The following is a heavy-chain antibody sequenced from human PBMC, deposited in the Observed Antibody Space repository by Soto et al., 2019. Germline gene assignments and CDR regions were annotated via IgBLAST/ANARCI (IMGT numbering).Heavy chain of an antibody. D-gene: IGHD2-8*02. CDR2: IFWNSGTI. J-gene: IGHJ6*03. V-gene: IGHV3-9*01. CDR3: AKGQCTGVKCYSDYMDV. CDR1: GFSFGDYA. Sequence: DVQLVESGGGLVQPGRSLRLSCEVSGFSFGDYAMHWVRQAPGKGLEWVSGIFWNSGTIAYADSVKCRFTISRDNDKKSLYLQMNSPIPEDTALYYCAKGQCTGVKCYSDYMDVWGKGTTVTVTS.